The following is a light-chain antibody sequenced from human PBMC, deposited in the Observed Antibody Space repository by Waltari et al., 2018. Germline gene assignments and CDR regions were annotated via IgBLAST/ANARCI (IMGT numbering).Light chain of an antibody. J-gene: IGKJ2*01. V-gene: IGKV3-11*01. CDR1: QNIGSY. CDR2: DAS. CDR3: QQRSNWPRT. Sequence: EIVLTKSPATLSLSPGERATLSCRASQNIGSYLAWYQQKPGQPPRVLIYDASTRATGIPARFSGSGSGADFALTISSLEPDDFAVYYCQQRSNWPRTFGQGTKLEIK.